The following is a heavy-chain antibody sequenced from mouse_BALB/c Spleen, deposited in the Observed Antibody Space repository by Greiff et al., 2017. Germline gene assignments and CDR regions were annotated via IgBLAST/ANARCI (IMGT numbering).Heavy chain of an antibody. Sequence: VQLKESGTVLARPGASVKMSCKASGYTFTSYWMHWVKQRPGQGLEWIGAIYPGNSDTRYNQKFKGKAKLTAVTSTSTAYMELSSLTNEDSAVYYCTRSNYYGSSYWAYWGQGTRVTVPA. CDR1: GYTFTSYW. CDR2: IYPGNSDT. V-gene: IGHV1-5*01. CDR3: TRSNYYGSSYWAY. D-gene: IGHD1-1*01. J-gene: IGHJ3*01.